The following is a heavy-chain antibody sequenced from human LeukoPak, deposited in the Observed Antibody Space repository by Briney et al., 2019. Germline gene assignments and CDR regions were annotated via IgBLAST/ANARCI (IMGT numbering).Heavy chain of an antibody. V-gene: IGHV3-23*01. J-gene: IGHJ4*02. Sequence: PGGSLRLSCAASGFTFSSHAVSWVRQAPGEGLEWVSTITGSGGTTKYADSVKGRFTISRDNSKNTLDLQMNSLRAEDTAIFYCAKDLSPESNRLSPFDYWGQGTLVTVSS. CDR2: ITGSGGTT. CDR1: GFTFSSHA. CDR3: AKDLSPESNRLSPFDY. D-gene: IGHD3-16*02.